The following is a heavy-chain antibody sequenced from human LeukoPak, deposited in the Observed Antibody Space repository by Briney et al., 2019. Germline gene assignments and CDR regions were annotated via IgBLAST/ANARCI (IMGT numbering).Heavy chain of an antibody. D-gene: IGHD1-20*01. V-gene: IGHV3-21*01. CDR2: ISSSSSYI. CDR1: GFTFSSYS. Sequence: GGSLRLSCAASGFTFSSYSMNWVRRAPGKGLEWVSSISSSSSYIYYADSVKGRFTISRDNAKNSLYLQMNSLRAEDTAVYYCARPSITGTTRWFDPWGQGTLVTVSS. J-gene: IGHJ5*02. CDR3: ARPSITGTTRWFDP.